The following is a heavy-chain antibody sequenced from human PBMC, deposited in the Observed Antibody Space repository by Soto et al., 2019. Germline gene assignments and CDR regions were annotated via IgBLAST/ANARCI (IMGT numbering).Heavy chain of an antibody. CDR3: ARGGTAEADF. CDR2: ASPLSATT. V-gene: IGHV1-18*01. J-gene: IGHJ4*02. Sequence: QAQLVQSGAEVKEPGASVKVSCKASGYTFTGYGITWVRQAPGQGLEWMGWASPLSATTNYAPKFRGRVTMTTDTSTNMAYMDLRSVRSDDTAVYYCARGGTAEADFWGQGTLVTVSS. CDR1: GYTFTGYG. D-gene: IGHD2-21*02.